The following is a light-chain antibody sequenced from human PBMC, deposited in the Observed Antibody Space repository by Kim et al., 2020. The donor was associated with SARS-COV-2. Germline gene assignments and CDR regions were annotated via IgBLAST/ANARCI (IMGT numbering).Light chain of an antibody. CDR2: DAS. J-gene: IGKJ4*01. CDR3: QQRSDWPLT. Sequence: LSPGERATLSCRASQSVSSYLALYQQKPGQAPRLLIYDASHRATGIPARFSGSGSGTDFTLTISSLEPEDFAVYYCQQRSDWPLTFGGGTKVDIK. V-gene: IGKV3-11*01. CDR1: QSVSSY.